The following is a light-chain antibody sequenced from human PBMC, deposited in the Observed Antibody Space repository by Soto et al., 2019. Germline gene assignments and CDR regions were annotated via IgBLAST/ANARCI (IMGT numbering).Light chain of an antibody. J-gene: IGLJ3*02. V-gene: IGLV2-8*01. Sequence: QSGLTQPPSASGSPGQSVTISCTGTSSDIGGYNYVSWYQQHPGKAPKLMIYEVSKRPSGVPDRFSGSKSGSTASLTVSGLQAEDEADYYCSSYAGSKYWVFGGGTKLTVL. CDR2: EVS. CDR1: SSDIGGYNY. CDR3: SSYAGSKYWV.